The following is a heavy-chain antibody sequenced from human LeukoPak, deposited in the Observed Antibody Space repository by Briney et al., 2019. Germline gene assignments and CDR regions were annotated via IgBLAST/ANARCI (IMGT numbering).Heavy chain of an antibody. D-gene: IGHD2-2*01. Sequence: PSETLSLTCAVYGGSFSGYYWSWIRQPPGKGLEWIGEINHSGSTNYSPSLKSRVTISVDTSKNQFSLKLSSVTAADTAVYYCARQDQLQFGSYGMDVWGKGTTVTVSS. CDR2: INHSGST. V-gene: IGHV4-34*01. CDR1: GGSFSGYY. CDR3: ARQDQLQFGSYGMDV. J-gene: IGHJ6*04.